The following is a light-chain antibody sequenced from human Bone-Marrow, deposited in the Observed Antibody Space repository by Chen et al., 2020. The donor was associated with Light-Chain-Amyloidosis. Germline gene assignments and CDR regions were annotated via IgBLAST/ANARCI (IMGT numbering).Light chain of an antibody. J-gene: IGKJ2*01. Sequence: EIVLTQSPGTLSLSPGERATLSCRASQSVSSSYLAWYQQKPGQAPRLLIYGASSRATGIPDRFSGSGSGTDFPLTINRLEPEDFAVYYCQQYGSSLYTFGQGTKLEIK. CDR1: QSVSSSY. V-gene: IGKV3-20*01. CDR2: GAS. CDR3: QQYGSSLYT.